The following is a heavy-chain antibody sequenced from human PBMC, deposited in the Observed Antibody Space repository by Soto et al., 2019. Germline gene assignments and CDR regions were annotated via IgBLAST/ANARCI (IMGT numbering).Heavy chain of an antibody. D-gene: IGHD6-19*01. CDR2: ISSSSSTI. Sequence: GGSLRLSCAASGFTFSSYSMNWVRQAPGKGLEWVSYISSSSSTIYYADSVKGRFTISRDNAKNSLYLQMNSLRAEDTAVYYCARLLSSSGWYWGGAFDIWGQGTMVTVS. J-gene: IGHJ3*02. CDR3: ARLLSSSGWYWGGAFDI. V-gene: IGHV3-48*01. CDR1: GFTFSSYS.